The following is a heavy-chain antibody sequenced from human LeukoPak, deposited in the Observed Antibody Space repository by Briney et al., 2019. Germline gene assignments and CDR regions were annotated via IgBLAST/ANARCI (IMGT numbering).Heavy chain of an antibody. Sequence: SETLSLTCTVSGGSNSSYYWTWIRQPPGKGLEWIGYIYYSGSTNYNPSPKSRVTISVDTSKNQFSLKLNSVTAADTAVYYCAREGSGWDPFDYWGQGTLVTVSS. CDR3: AREGSGWDPFDY. V-gene: IGHV4-59*13. J-gene: IGHJ4*02. CDR2: IYYSGST. D-gene: IGHD6-19*01. CDR1: GGSNSSYY.